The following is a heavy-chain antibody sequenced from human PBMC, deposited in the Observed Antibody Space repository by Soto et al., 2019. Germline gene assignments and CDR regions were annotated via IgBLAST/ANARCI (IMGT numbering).Heavy chain of an antibody. D-gene: IGHD5-18*01. V-gene: IGHV1-46*01. Sequence: GASVKVSCKASGYTFTSYYMHWVRQAPGQGLEWMGIINPSGGSTSYAQKFQGRVTMTRDTSTSTVYMDPVDTATYYCARILTGTGGHFDYWGQGTLVTVSS. CDR3: GTGGHFDY. CDR1: GYTFTSYY. CDR2: INPSGGST. J-gene: IGHJ4*02.